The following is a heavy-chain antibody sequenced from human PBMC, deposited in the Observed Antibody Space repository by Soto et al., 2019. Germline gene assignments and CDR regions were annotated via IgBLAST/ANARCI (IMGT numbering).Heavy chain of an antibody. J-gene: IGHJ2*01. Sequence: GGSLRLSCAASGFTFSSYSMNWVRQAPGKGLEWVSYISSSSSTIYYADSVKGRFTISRDNAKNSLYLQMNSLRAEDRAVYYCARVDYSSGWTYWYFDLWGRGTLVTVSS. CDR1: GFTFSSYS. V-gene: IGHV3-48*01. D-gene: IGHD6-19*01. CDR2: ISSSSSTI. CDR3: ARVDYSSGWTYWYFDL.